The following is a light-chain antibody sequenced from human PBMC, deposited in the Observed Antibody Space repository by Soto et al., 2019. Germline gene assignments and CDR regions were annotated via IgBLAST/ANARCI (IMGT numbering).Light chain of an antibody. CDR2: AAS. J-gene: IGKJ1*01. CDR1: QAIRTW. CDR3: QQANSFPRT. V-gene: IGKV1D-12*01. Sequence: DIQMTQSPSSVSASVGDRVTITCRASQAIRTWLAWYQQKPGKAPKLLIYAASNLQTGVPSRFSGSGSGTDFTLTISSLQPEDFATYYCQQANSFPRTFGQGTKVEIK.